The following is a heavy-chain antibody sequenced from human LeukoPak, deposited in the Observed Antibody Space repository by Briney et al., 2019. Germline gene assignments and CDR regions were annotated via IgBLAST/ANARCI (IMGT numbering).Heavy chain of an antibody. V-gene: IGHV1-2*02. Sequence: ASVKVSCKASGYTFTAYYMHWVRQAPGQGLEWMGWINPNTGDANSAERFQGRVTMTRDSSISTAYLELSRLTSDDTAVYYCARDMWQQFDWFDPWGQGTLVTVSS. CDR2: INPNTGDA. CDR1: GYTFTAYY. D-gene: IGHD6-13*01. CDR3: ARDMWQQFDWFDP. J-gene: IGHJ5*02.